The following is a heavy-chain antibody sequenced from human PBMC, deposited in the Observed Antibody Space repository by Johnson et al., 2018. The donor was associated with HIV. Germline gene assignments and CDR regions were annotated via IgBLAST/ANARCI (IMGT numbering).Heavy chain of an antibody. CDR3: TKCIWGSSLIDAFDI. Sequence: QVQLVESGGGVVKPGGSLRLSCAASGFTFSDYYMTWIRQAPGKGLEWVSYISSSGDSIYYADSVKGRFTISRDNSKNTLYLQMNSLRAEDTAVYYCTKCIWGSSLIDAFDIWGQGTMVTVSS. CDR1: GFTFSDYY. D-gene: IGHD6-13*01. CDR2: ISSSGDSI. V-gene: IGHV3-11*04. J-gene: IGHJ3*02.